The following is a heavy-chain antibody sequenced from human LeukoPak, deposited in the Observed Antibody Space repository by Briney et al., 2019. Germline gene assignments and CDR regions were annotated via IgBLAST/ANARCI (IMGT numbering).Heavy chain of an antibody. CDR3: ARLASSTSLLYWFDP. Sequence: SETLSLTCTVSGGSISSYYWSWIRQPPGKGLEWIGYIYYSGRTNYNPSLKSRVTISVDTSKNQFSLKLSSVTAADTAVYYCARLASSTSLLYWFDPWGQGTPVTVSS. D-gene: IGHD2-2*01. V-gene: IGHV4-59*08. CDR1: GGSISSYY. CDR2: IYYSGRT. J-gene: IGHJ5*02.